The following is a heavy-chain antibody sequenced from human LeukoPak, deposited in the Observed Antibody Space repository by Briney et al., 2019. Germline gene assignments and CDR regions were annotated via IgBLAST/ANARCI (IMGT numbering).Heavy chain of an antibody. J-gene: IGHJ5*02. CDR2: IRYDGSNK. D-gene: IGHD5-18*01. V-gene: IGHV3-30*02. CDR1: GFTFSSYG. Sequence: GGSLRLSCAASGFTFSSYGMHWVRRAPGKGLEWVAFIRYDGSNKYYADSVKGRFTISRDNSKNTLYLQMNGLRAEDTAVYYCAKGKRGYSYGFDPWGQGTLVTVSS. CDR3: AKGKRGYSYGFDP.